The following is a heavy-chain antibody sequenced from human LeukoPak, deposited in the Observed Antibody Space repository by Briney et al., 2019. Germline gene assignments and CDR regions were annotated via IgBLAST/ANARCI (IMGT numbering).Heavy chain of an antibody. V-gene: IGHV3-20*01. D-gene: IGHD3-22*01. J-gene: IGHJ4*02. CDR1: GFTFDDYG. CDR2: ISWNGGNT. Sequence: GGSLRLSCAASGFTFDDYGMSWVRQAPGKGLEWVSGISWNGGNTGYADSVKGRFTISRDNAKNSLYLQMIRLRAEDTALYHCARVGYDSSGYHYFDYWGQGTLVTVSS. CDR3: ARVGYDSSGYHYFDY.